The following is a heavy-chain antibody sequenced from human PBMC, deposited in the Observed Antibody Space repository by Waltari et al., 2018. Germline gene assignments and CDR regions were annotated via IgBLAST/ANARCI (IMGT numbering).Heavy chain of an antibody. Sequence: QVQLVQSGAEVKKPGASVKISCKTSEYTFASSYVHWVRQAPGQGLEWMGIINPSGGSTIYAQRFHGRVTMTRDTSTSTVYMELSSLKSEDTAVYYCATDTGALWMDVWGQGTTVTVSS. CDR1: EYTFASSY. J-gene: IGHJ6*02. CDR3: ATDTGALWMDV. V-gene: IGHV1-46*01. CDR2: INPSGGST. D-gene: IGHD2-21*01.